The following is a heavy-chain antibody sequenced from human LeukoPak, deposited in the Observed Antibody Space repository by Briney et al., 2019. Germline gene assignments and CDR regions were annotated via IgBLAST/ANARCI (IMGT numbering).Heavy chain of an antibody. D-gene: IGHD5-18*01. CDR1: GGSVSSGSYY. J-gene: IGHJ4*02. V-gene: IGHV4-61*01. Sequence: SETLSLICTVSGGSVSSGSYYWSWIRQPPGKGLEWIGYIYYSGSTNYNPSLKSRVTISVDTSKNQFSLKLSSVTAADTTVYYCARDGRGTAMVFDYWGQGTLVTVSS. CDR2: IYYSGST. CDR3: ARDGRGTAMVFDY.